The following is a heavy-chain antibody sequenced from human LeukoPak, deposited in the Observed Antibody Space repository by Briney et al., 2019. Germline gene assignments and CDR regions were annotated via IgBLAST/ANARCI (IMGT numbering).Heavy chain of an antibody. CDR2: INHSGST. D-gene: IGHD2-2*01. V-gene: IGHV4-34*01. J-gene: IGHJ5*02. Sequence: SETLSLTCAVYGGSFSGYSWSWIRQPPGKGLEWIGEINHSGSTNYNPSLKSRVTISVDTSKNQFSLKLSSVTAADTAVYYCARCHGARRALPAALQGGFDPWGQGTLVTVSS. CDR3: ARCHGARRALPAALQGGFDP. CDR1: GGSFSGYS.